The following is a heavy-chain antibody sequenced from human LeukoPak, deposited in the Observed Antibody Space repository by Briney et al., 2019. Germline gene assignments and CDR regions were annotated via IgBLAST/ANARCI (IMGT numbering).Heavy chain of an antibody. CDR2: INHSGST. CDR1: GASFSGYY. CDR3: ARRDDSSGWYEWFDP. J-gene: IGHJ5*02. V-gene: IGHV4-34*01. Sequence: SETLSLTCAVYGASFSGYYWSWIRQPPGKGLEWIGEINHSGSTNYNPSLKSRVTISVDTSKNQFSLKLSSVTAADTAVYYCARRDDSSGWYEWFDPWGQGTLVTVSS. D-gene: IGHD6-19*01.